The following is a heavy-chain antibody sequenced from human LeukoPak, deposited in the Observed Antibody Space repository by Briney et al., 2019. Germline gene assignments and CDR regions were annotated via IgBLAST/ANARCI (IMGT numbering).Heavy chain of an antibody. V-gene: IGHV1-69*05. CDR1: GGTFGSYA. Sequence: SVKVSCKASGGTFGSYAISWVRQAPGQGLEWMGGIIPIFGTANYAQKFQGRVTITTDESTSTAYMELSSLRSEDTAVYYCARAPLAARPSYYYYYYMDVWGNGTTVTVSS. CDR2: IIPIFGTA. J-gene: IGHJ6*03. D-gene: IGHD6-6*01. CDR3: ARAPLAARPSYYYYYYMDV.